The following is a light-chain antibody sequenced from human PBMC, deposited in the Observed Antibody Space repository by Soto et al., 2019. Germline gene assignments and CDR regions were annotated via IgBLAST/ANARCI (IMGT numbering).Light chain of an antibody. CDR1: QSVGSN. CDR3: QQRGDSIT. Sequence: EIVLTQSPATLSLSPGERATLSCSASQSVGSNLAWYQHRPGQAPRLLMYDASNRATGVPARFSGSGSGTDFTLTISSLEPGDFAVYYCQQRGDSITFGQGTRLETK. V-gene: IGKV3-11*01. J-gene: IGKJ5*01. CDR2: DAS.